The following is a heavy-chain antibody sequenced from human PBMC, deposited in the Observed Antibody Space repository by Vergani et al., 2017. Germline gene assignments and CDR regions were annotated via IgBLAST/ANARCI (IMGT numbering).Heavy chain of an antibody. CDR3: AKHFRGWGIDY. J-gene: IGHJ4*02. Sequence: QVQLVESGGGVVQRGGSLRLSCATSGFTLSNYDMQWIRQGPGKGLEFVAFIQFDGSNQYYADSVKGRLTLSRDFSKNTLYLQMNSLRTDDTATYYFAKHFRGWGIDYWGQGTQVIVSS. CDR2: IQFDGSNQ. V-gene: IGHV3-30*02. CDR1: GFTLSNYD. D-gene: IGHD3-16*01.